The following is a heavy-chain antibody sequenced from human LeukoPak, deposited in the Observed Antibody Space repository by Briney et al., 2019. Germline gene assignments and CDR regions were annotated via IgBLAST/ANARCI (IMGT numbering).Heavy chain of an antibody. V-gene: IGHV3-30*04. Sequence: PGGSLRLSCAASGFTFSSYAMHWVRQAPGKGLEWVAVISYNGSNKYYADSVKGRFTISRDNSKNTLYLQMNSLRAEDTAVYYCARDTPKDYGDYQGAFDIWGQGTMATVSS. CDR1: GFTFSSYA. J-gene: IGHJ3*02. CDR2: ISYNGSNK. D-gene: IGHD4-17*01. CDR3: ARDTPKDYGDYQGAFDI.